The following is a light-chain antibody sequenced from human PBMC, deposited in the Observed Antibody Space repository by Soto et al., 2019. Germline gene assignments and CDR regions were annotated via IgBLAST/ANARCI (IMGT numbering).Light chain of an antibody. CDR1: QGISNY. V-gene: IGKV1-27*01. J-gene: IGKJ3*01. Sequence: DIQMTQSPSSLSASVGDRVTITCRASQGISNYLAWYQQKPGKVPKLLIYAASTLQSGLPSRFSGSGSETDFTITISSLQPEDVATFYCQKYKSAPFTFGPGTKVDIK. CDR2: AAS. CDR3: QKYKSAPFT.